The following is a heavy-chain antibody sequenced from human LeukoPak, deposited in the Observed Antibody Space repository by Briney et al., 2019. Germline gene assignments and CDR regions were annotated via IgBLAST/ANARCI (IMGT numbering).Heavy chain of an antibody. V-gene: IGHV3-53*01. J-gene: IGHJ4*02. CDR2: IYSDGST. D-gene: IGHD3-10*01. CDR1: GFTVSSNF. CDR3: AREKGRGVISPYFDY. Sequence: GGSLRLSCAASGFTVSSNFMSWVRQAPGKGLEWVSVIYSDGSTYYEDSVKGRFTISRDNSKNTLSLQMNSLRAEDTAVYYCAREKGRGVISPYFDYWGQGTLVTVSS.